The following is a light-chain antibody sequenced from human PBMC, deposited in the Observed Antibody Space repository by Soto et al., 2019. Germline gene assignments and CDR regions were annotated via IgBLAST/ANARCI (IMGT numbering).Light chain of an antibody. CDR3: MQALQTPRT. CDR2: LGS. CDR1: QSLLHSNVYNY. Sequence: IVMTQTTLSLPVTPGEPASISCGSSQSLLHSNVYNYLDWYLQKPGQSPQLLIYLGSNRASGVPDRFSGSGSGTDFTLKISRVEAEDVGVYYCMQALQTPRTFGQGTKV. V-gene: IGKV2-28*01. J-gene: IGKJ1*01.